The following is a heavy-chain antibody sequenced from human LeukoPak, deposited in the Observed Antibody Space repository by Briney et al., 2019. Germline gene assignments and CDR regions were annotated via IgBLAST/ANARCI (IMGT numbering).Heavy chain of an antibody. CDR2: VGISSGNT. CDR3: ARDHRYAFDN. CDR1: GFTFSGYS. D-gene: IGHD5-12*01. V-gene: IGHV3-48*04. Sequence: GRSLRLSCGASGFTFSGYSMNWVRQAPGKGLEWISYVGISSGNTKYAASVKGRFTISGDSAKNSVFLQMNNLRVEDTAVYYCARDHRYAFDNWGQGTLVTVSS. J-gene: IGHJ4*02.